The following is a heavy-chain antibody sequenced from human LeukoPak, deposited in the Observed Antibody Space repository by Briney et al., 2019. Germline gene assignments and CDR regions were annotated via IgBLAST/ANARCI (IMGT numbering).Heavy chain of an antibody. CDR2: INHSGST. CDR3: ARRSGYFYSAFFDP. V-gene: IGHV4-34*01. D-gene: IGHD5-12*01. CDR1: GGSFSGYY. J-gene: IGHJ5*02. Sequence: SETLSLTCAVYGGSFSGYYWSWIRQPPGKGLEWIGEINHSGSTNYTPSLKSRVTISVDTSNNQFSLKLSSVTAADTAVYYCARRSGYFYSAFFDPWGQGTLVTVSS.